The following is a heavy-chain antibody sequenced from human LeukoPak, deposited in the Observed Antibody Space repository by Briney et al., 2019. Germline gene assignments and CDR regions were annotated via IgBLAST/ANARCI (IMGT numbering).Heavy chain of an antibody. V-gene: IGHV1-69*13. J-gene: IGHJ5*02. D-gene: IGHD5-12*01. CDR2: IIPIFGTA. Sequence: ASVKVSCKASGGTFSSYAISWVRQAPGKGLEWMGGIIPIFGTANYAQKFQGRVTITADESTSTAYMELSSLRSEDTAVYYCAREGLKKVATTYHSTWGQGTLVTVSS. CDR3: AREGLKKVATTYHST. CDR1: GGTFSSYA.